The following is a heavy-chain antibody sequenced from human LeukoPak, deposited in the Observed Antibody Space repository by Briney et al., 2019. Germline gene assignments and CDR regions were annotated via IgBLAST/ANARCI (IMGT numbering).Heavy chain of an antibody. D-gene: IGHD4-17*01. V-gene: IGHV3-74*01. CDR3: ARERGTTVIGGDYYYYGLNV. Sequence: PGGSLRLSCAASGFTFSSHWMHWVRQAPGKGLVWVSRISSDGTNTNYADSVKGRFTISRDNAKNTLSLQMNSLRVEDTAVYYCARERGTTVIGGDYYYYGLNVWGQGTTVTVSS. J-gene: IGHJ6*02. CDR1: GFTFSSHW. CDR2: ISSDGTNT.